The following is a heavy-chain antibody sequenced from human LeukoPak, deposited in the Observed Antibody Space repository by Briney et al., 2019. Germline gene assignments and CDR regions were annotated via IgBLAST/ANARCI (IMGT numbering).Heavy chain of an antibody. Sequence: GGSLRLSCAASGFTFSSYEMNWVRQAPGKGLEWVSYISSSGSTIYYADSVKGRFTISRDNAKNSLYLQMNSLRAEDTAVYYCARSPTGSGWYYFDYWGQGTLVTVSS. CDR1: GFTFSSYE. CDR3: ARSPTGSGWYYFDY. V-gene: IGHV3-48*03. CDR2: ISSSGSTI. D-gene: IGHD6-19*01. J-gene: IGHJ4*02.